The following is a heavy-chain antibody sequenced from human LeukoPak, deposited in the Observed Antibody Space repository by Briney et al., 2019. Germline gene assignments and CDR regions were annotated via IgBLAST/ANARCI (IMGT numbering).Heavy chain of an antibody. D-gene: IGHD6-19*01. CDR3: ARGSGWLPDY. J-gene: IGHJ4*02. Sequence: SETLSLTCTVSGGSISSSSYYWSWVRQPPGKRLEWIGHIYYSGSSNYNPSLKSRVTISVDTSKNQFSLKLSSVTAADTAVYYCARGSGWLPDYWGQGTLVTVSS. CDR2: IYYSGSS. CDR1: GGSISSSSYY. V-gene: IGHV4-61*01.